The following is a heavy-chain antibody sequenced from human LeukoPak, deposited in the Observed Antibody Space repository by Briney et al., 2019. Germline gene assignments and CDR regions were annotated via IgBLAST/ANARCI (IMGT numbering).Heavy chain of an antibody. Sequence: PSETLSLTCAVYGGSFSGYYWSWIRQPPGKGLEWIGEINHSGSTNYNPSLKSRVTISVDTSKNQFSLKLSSVTAADTAMYYCARQGSSIAPFDYWGQGTLVTVSS. V-gene: IGHV4-34*01. CDR1: GGSFSGYY. CDR2: INHSGST. CDR3: ARQGSSIAPFDY. D-gene: IGHD6-6*01. J-gene: IGHJ4*02.